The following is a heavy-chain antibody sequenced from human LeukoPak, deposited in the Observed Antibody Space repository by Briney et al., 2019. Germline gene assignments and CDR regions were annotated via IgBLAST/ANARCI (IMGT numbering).Heavy chain of an antibody. CDR1: GFTFSSYW. Sequence: GFLRLSCAASGFTFSSYWMNWARQAPGKGLKWVASINHNGNVNYYVDSVKGRFTISRDNAKNSLYLQMSNLRAEDAAVYFCARGGGLDVWGQGATVTVSS. V-gene: IGHV3-7*03. CDR2: INHNGNVN. D-gene: IGHD3-16*01. J-gene: IGHJ6*02. CDR3: ARGGGLDV.